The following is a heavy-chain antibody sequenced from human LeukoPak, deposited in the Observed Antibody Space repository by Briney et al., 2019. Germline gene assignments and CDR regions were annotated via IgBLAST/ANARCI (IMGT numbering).Heavy chain of an antibody. CDR1: GFTFSDYY. D-gene: IGHD4-17*01. Sequence: GGSLRLSCAASGFTFSDYYMSWVRRAPGKGLEWLSSIRSSSSYRNYADSVKGRFTISRDNAKNSLYLQMNSLTAEDTAVYYCARGAGYGEVLGPFDIWGQGTMVTVSS. CDR2: IRSSSSYR. CDR3: ARGAGYGEVLGPFDI. J-gene: IGHJ3*02. V-gene: IGHV3-11*06.